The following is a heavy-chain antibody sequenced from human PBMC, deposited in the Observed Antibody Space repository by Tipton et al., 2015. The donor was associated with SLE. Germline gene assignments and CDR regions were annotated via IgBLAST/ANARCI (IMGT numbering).Heavy chain of an antibody. CDR3: ARGSRGYYVDCFDP. J-gene: IGHJ5*02. Sequence: TLSLTCTVSGGSFTTYYWSWIRQPPGKGLEWIGHIYYIGTTSYNPSLESRVSISIDTSKNQFSLKLSSVTAADTAVYYCARGSRGYYVDCFDPWGQGTLVTVSS. CDR1: GGSFTTYY. D-gene: IGHD6-25*01. V-gene: IGHV4-59*01. CDR2: IYYIGTT.